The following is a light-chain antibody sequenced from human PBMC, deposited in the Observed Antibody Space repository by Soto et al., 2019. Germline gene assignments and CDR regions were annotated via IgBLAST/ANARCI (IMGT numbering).Light chain of an antibody. CDR1: QSVSSY. Sequence: ETVLTKSPATLSLSPGDIATLSFGASQSVSSYLAWYQQKPGQAPRLLIYAASSWPTGIPARFSGSGSGTDFTLTISCLQSEDFATYYCQQYYSYLRTFGQGTKVDIK. CDR3: QQYYSYLRT. V-gene: IGKV3D-15*01. J-gene: IGKJ1*01. CDR2: AAS.